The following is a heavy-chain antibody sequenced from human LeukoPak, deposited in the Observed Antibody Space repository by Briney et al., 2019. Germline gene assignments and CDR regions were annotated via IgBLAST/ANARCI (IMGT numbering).Heavy chain of an antibody. V-gene: IGHV4-4*09. Sequence: SETLSLTCTASGGSISSYYWSWIRQPPGKGLEWIGYIYTSGSTNYNPSLNSRVTISVDTSKTQFSLKLSSVTAADTAVYYCARHSSYGDINYYYYYMDVWGKGTTVTVSS. CDR2: IYTSGST. CDR1: GGSISSYY. D-gene: IGHD5-18*01. CDR3: ARHSSYGDINYYYYYMDV. J-gene: IGHJ6*03.